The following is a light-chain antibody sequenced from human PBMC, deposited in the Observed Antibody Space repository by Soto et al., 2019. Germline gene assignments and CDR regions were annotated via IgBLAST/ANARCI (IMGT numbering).Light chain of an antibody. CDR3: QAWDSHNDV. V-gene: IGLV3-1*01. CDR1: KLGDKY. CDR2: QDS. Sequence: SYELTQPPSVSVSPGQTASITCSGDKLGDKYACWYQQKPGQSPVLVIYQDSKRPSGIPERFSGSNSGNTATLTISGTQAMDEADYYCQAWDSHNDVFGTGTKVTVL. J-gene: IGLJ1*01.